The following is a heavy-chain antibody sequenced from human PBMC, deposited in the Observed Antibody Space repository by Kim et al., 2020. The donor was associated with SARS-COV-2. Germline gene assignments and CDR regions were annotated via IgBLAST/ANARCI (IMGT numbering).Heavy chain of an antibody. CDR3: VRGYSSSSEVFADY. CDR1: GLTFSSYW. Sequence: GESLRLSCAASGLTFSSYWMHWVRQVPGKGLMWVSRINGDGRDTNYADSVKGRFTISRDNAKNTLYLQMNSLRVEDTAVYYCVRGYSSSSEVFADYLGQGTRVTVSS. D-gene: IGHD6-6*01. V-gene: IGHV3-74*01. CDR2: INGDGRDT. J-gene: IGHJ4*02.